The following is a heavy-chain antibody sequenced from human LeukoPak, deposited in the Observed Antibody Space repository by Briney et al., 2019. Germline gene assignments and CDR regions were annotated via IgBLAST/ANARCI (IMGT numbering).Heavy chain of an antibody. Sequence: ASVKVSCKASGYTFTSYGISWVRQAPGPGLEWMGWISAYNGNTNYAQKLQGRVTMTTDTSTSTAYMELRSLRSDDTAVYYCARDSSSWQPLDYWGQGTLVTVSS. J-gene: IGHJ4*02. V-gene: IGHV1-18*04. D-gene: IGHD6-13*01. CDR2: ISAYNGNT. CDR3: ARDSSSWQPLDY. CDR1: GYTFTSYG.